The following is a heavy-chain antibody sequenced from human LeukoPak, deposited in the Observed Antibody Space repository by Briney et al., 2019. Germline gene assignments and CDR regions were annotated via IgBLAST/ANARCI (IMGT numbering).Heavy chain of an antibody. CDR1: GFTFSNYA. D-gene: IGHD6-13*01. V-gene: IGHV3-23*01. CDR2: ISGSAGST. Sequence: GGSLRLSCAASGFTFSNYAMSWVRQAPGKGLEWVSAISGSAGSTCYADSVKGRFTISRDNSKNTLYLQMNSLRAEDTAVYYCAKNGRTSSWYFFDYWGQGTLVTVSS. J-gene: IGHJ4*02. CDR3: AKNGRTSSWYFFDY.